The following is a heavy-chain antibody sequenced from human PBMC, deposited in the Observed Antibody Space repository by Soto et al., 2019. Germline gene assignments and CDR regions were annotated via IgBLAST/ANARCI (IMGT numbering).Heavy chain of an antibody. CDR2: IYYSGST. CDR3: ARVNGCSSTSCYLYGYFDY. V-gene: IGHV4-59*01. J-gene: IGHJ4*02. CDR1: GGSISSYY. Sequence: SETLSLTCTVSGGSISSYYWSWIRQPPGKGLEWIGYIYYSGSTNYNPSLKSQVTISVDTSKNQFSLKLSSVTAADTAVYYCARVNGCSSTSCYLYGYFDYWGQGTLVTVSS. D-gene: IGHD2-2*01.